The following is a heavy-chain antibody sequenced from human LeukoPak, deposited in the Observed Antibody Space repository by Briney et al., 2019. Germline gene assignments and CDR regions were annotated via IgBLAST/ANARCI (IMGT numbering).Heavy chain of an antibody. CDR1: GGSFNTYY. Sequence: SETLSLTCTVSGGSFNTYYWSWIRQPPGKGLEWLGYIYYSGSTNYNPSLVSRVTISRDTSRNQFSLKLSSVTAADTAVYYCTRVAEGGTGGRLFDYWGQGTSVIVSS. CDR3: TRVAEGGTGGRLFDY. V-gene: IGHV4-59*12. D-gene: IGHD1-26*01. CDR2: IYYSGST. J-gene: IGHJ4*02.